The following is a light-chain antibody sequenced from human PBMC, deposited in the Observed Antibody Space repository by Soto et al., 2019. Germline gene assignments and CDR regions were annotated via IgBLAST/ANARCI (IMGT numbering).Light chain of an antibody. Sequence: DIQMTQSPSTLSASVGDRVTITCRASQSISSWLAWYQQKPGKAPKLLIYKASSLESGVPSRFSGSGSGTEFTLTISSLQPDDFATYYCQQEVTFGQGTKVEIK. V-gene: IGKV1-5*03. J-gene: IGKJ1*01. CDR1: QSISSW. CDR2: KAS. CDR3: QQEVT.